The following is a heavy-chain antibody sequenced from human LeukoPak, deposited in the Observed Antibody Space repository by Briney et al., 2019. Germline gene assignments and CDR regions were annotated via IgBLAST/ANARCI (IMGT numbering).Heavy chain of an antibody. J-gene: IGHJ4*02. CDR3: ASWVQLWVN. Sequence: GGSLRLSCAASGFTVSNNYMSWIRQAPGKGLEWVSYISSSGSTIYYADSVKGRFTISRDNAKNSLYLQMNSLRAEDTAVYYCASWVQLWVNWGQGTLVTVSS. CDR1: GFTVSNNY. D-gene: IGHD5-18*01. V-gene: IGHV3-11*04. CDR2: ISSSGSTI.